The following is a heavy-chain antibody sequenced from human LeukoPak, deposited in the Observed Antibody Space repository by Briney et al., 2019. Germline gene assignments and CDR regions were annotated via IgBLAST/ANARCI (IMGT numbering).Heavy chain of an antibody. CDR2: IRHDSSDI. CDR3: MREWFGELI. D-gene: IGHD3-10*01. Sequence: PGGSLRLSCAASGFTFSAYSMNWVRQAPGKGLEWISFIRHDSSDIYDADSVKGRFTISRDNGKNSVYLQMNSLRAEDTAVYYCMREWFGELIWGQGTLVTVSS. J-gene: IGHJ4*02. CDR1: GFTFSAYS. V-gene: IGHV3-48*01.